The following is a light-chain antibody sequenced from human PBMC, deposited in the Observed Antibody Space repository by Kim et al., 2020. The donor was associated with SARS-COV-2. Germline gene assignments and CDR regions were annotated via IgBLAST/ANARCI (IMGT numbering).Light chain of an antibody. CDR2: DAS. CDR1: QSVSSY. V-gene: IGKV3-11*01. Sequence: GERATLSCRASQSVSSYLAWYQQKPGQAPRLLIYDASNRATGIPARFSGSGSGTDFTLTISSLEPEDFAVYYCQQRSNWPPKFTFGPGTKVDIK. CDR3: QQRSNWPPKFT. J-gene: IGKJ3*01.